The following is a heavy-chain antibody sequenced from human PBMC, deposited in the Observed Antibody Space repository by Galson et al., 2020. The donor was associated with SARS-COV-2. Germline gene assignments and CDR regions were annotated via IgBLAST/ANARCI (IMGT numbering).Heavy chain of an antibody. D-gene: IGHD5-18*01. V-gene: IGHV3-7*01. CDR1: GYTFSSYW. J-gene: IGHJ4*02. CDR2: IKQDGSEK. CDR3: ARVRAEGYGKRLPRVYFDD. Sequence: GGSLRLSCAASGYTFSSYWLSWVRQAPGKGLEWVANIKQDGSEKYYVDSVKGRFTISRDNAKNSLYLQMNSLRAEDTAVYYCARVRAEGYGKRLPRVYFDDWGQGTLVTVSS.